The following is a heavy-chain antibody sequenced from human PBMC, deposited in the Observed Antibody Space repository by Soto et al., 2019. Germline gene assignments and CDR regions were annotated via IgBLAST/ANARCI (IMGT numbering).Heavy chain of an antibody. D-gene: IGHD6-13*01. J-gene: IGHJ3*02. V-gene: IGHV1-18*03. CDR3: ARVLGDSSSWWRHIAFDI. CDR2: ISAYTGNT. Sequence: ASVKVSCQTSGYTFSTFGISWVRQAPGQGLEWMGWISAYTGNTNYAQKLQGRVTMTTDTATNTAYMELRSLRSDDMAVYYCARVLGDSSSWWRHIAFDIWGQGTRVTVSS. CDR1: GYTFSTFG.